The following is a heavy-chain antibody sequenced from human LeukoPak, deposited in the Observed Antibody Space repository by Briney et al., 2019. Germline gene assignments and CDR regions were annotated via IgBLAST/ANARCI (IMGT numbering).Heavy chain of an antibody. Sequence: SGTLSLTCAVYGGSFSGYYWSWIRQPPGKGLEWIGEINHSGSTNYNPSLKSRVTISVDTSKNQFSLKLSSVTAADTAVYYCARGRVYYGSGSYYSPFDYWGQGTLVTVSS. V-gene: IGHV4-34*01. CDR3: ARGRVYYGSGSYYSPFDY. J-gene: IGHJ4*02. D-gene: IGHD3-10*01. CDR1: GGSFSGYY. CDR2: INHSGST.